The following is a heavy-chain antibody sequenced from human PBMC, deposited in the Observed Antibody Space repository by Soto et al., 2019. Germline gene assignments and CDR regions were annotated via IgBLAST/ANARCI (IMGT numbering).Heavy chain of an antibody. CDR1: GFSFEDYA. CDR2: ISWNSGTI. CDR3: AKDMESYTYYFYAMDV. J-gene: IGHJ6*02. V-gene: IGHV3-9*01. Sequence: EVQLVESGGGLVQPGRSLRLSCAASGFSFEDYAMHWVRQGPGKGLEWVSGISWNSGTISYADSVKGRFTISRDNAKNSLYLQMNSLSPEDTALYYCAKDMESYTYYFYAMDVWGQGTTVTVSS. D-gene: IGHD1-26*01.